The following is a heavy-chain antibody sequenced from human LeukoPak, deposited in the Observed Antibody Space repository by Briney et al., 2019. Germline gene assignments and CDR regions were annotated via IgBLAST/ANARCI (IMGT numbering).Heavy chain of an antibody. CDR1: GYTLTELS. Sequence: ASVKVSCKVSGYTLTELSIHWVRQAPGKGLEWMGGFDPEDGETIYAQKFQGRVTMTEDTSTDTAYMELSSLRSEDTAVYYCATVHHDYVWGSYPFDYWGQGTLVTVSS. J-gene: IGHJ4*02. CDR2: FDPEDGET. CDR3: ATVHHDYVWGSYPFDY. V-gene: IGHV1-24*01. D-gene: IGHD3-16*02.